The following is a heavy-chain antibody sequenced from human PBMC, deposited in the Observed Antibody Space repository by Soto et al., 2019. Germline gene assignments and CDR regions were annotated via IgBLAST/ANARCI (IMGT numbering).Heavy chain of an antibody. J-gene: IGHJ6*02. CDR2: ISGSGSDT. D-gene: IGHD3-16*02. Sequence: GGSLRLSCAPSEFSFGIFAMNLVRQAPGRGLEWVAGISGSGSDTYYADSVKGRFPVSRDNSRSTLFLEMSSLRSEDTAVYYCAKLPTRGLHLGELSLYRSGRYSYHMELWGQGTTVTVSS. V-gene: IGHV3-23*01. CDR3: AKLPTRGLHLGELSLYRSGRYSYHMEL. CDR1: EFSFGIFA.